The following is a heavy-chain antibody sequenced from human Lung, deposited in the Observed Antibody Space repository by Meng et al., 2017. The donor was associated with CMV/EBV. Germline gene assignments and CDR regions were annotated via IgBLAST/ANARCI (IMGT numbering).Heavy chain of an antibody. J-gene: IGHJ4*02. CDR1: GFTFDNYG. V-gene: IGHV3-30*02. D-gene: IGHD3-16*01. Sequence: GRSLRLXCAASGFTFDNYGMHWVRQTPGKGLEWVAFIRHDGTNKYYGDSVKGRFTISRDNSKNTVYLQMNSLRPEETAIYYCAKDVLLFGGANAYFDYWGQGXLVTVSS. CDR2: IRHDGTNK. CDR3: AKDVLLFGGANAYFDY.